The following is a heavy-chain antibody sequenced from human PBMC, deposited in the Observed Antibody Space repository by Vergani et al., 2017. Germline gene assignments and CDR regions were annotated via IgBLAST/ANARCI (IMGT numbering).Heavy chain of an antibody. J-gene: IGHJ4*02. D-gene: IGHD3-10*01. CDR1: GYSVGSGYY. CDR3: ARQNPYGSAHVDF. V-gene: IGHV4-38-2*01. CDR2: VHRNGNT. Sequence: QVDLQESGPGLVKSSETLSLNCAVSGYSVGSGYYWGWIRQPPGRGLYWIGCVHRNGNTYYTSSLRSRATISRDTYKSQFSLRLTSGTAADTAVYYCARQNPYGSAHVDFWGRGVLVTVSA.